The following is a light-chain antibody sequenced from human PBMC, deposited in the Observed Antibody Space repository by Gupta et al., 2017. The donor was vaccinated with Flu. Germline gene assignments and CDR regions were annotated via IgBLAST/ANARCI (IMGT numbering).Light chain of an antibody. V-gene: IGLV1-51*02. CDR3: GTWDSSLSAVV. J-gene: IGLJ3*02. Sequence: QSVLTQPPSVSAAPGQRVTISCSGSSSNIENNYVSWYQQLPGTAPRLLIYENNKRPSGIPDRFSGSKSDTSATLGITGLQTGDEADYFCGTWDSSLSAVVFGGGTKLTVL. CDR2: ENN. CDR1: SSNIENNY.